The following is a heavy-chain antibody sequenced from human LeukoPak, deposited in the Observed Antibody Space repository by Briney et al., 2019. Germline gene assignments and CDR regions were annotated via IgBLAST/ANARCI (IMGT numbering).Heavy chain of an antibody. Sequence: PGGSLRLSCAASKFTFSHYGMHWVRQAPGKGLEWVAVIWNDGSSQYYADSVKGRFTVSRDNSQKTLYLQMNGLRPEDTAVYYCAKDAERGFDYSNSLDKWSQGTLVTVSS. CDR1: KFTFSHYG. CDR2: IWNDGSSQ. D-gene: IGHD4-11*01. J-gene: IGHJ4*02. CDR3: AKDAERGFDYSNSLDK. V-gene: IGHV3-33*06.